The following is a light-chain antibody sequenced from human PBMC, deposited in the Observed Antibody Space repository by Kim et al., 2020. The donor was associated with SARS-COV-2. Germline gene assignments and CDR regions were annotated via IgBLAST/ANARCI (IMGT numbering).Light chain of an antibody. J-gene: IGLJ2*01. CDR1: SSDVDGYNY. CDR2: DVS. Sequence: QSALTQPRSVSGSPGQSVTISCTGTSSDVDGYNYVSWYQQHPGKAPKLMIYDVSKRPSGVPDRFSGSKSGNTASPTISGLQAEDEADYYCCSYAGSYPVFGGGTQLTVL. CDR3: CSYAGSYPV. V-gene: IGLV2-11*01.